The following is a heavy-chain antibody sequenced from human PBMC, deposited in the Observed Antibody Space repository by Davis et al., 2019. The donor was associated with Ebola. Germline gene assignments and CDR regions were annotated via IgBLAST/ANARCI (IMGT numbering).Heavy chain of an antibody. D-gene: IGHD6-13*01. J-gene: IGHJ6*02. CDR3: ARGRYSSSWSRTYYYYGMDV. V-gene: IGHV4-34*01. Sequence: SETLSLTCAVYGGSFSGYYWGWIRQPPGKGLEWIGSIYFSGSTYYNPSLKSRVTISVDTSKNQFSLKLSSVTAADTAVYYCARGRYSSSWSRTYYYYGMDVWGQGTTVTVSS. CDR1: GGSFSGYY. CDR2: IYFSGST.